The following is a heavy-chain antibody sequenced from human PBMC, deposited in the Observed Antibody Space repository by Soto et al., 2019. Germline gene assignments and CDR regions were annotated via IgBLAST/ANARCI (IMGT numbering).Heavy chain of an antibody. CDR2: IKQDGSEK. Sequence: EVQLVESGGGLVQPGGSLRLSCAASGFTFSSYWMSWVRQAPGKGLEWVANIKQDGSEKYYVDSVKGRFTISRDNAKNSLYLQRNRLRAEDTGVYYCARDPPPRSGQQLYGNWFDPWGQGTLVTVSS. J-gene: IGHJ5*02. V-gene: IGHV3-7*05. D-gene: IGHD4-17*01. CDR3: ARDPPPRSGQQLYGNWFDP. CDR1: GFTFSSYW.